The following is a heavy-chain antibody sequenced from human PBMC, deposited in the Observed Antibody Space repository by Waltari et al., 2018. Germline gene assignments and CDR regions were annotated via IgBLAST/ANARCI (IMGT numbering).Heavy chain of an antibody. CDR3: ARQFPELYRGYTGYDYFDS. J-gene: IGHJ4*02. CDR1: NYSISSGYY. Sequence: QVQLQESGPGLVKPSETLSLTCGVSNYSISSGYYWGWVRQTPGKGLEWIGSVHESGNSFYKLSLKSRVTISVDTSKNQFSLKLRSVTAADTAVYYCARQFPELYRGYTGYDYFDSWDQGTLVTVSS. V-gene: IGHV4-38-2*01. CDR2: VHESGNS. D-gene: IGHD5-12*01.